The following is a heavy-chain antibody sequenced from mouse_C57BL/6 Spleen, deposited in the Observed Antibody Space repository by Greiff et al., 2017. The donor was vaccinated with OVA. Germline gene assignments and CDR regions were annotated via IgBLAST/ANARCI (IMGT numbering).Heavy chain of an antibody. CDR2: ISSGSSTI. V-gene: IGHV5-17*01. CDR1: GFTFSDYG. D-gene: IGHD2-4*01. Sequence: EVMLVESGGGLVKPGGSLKLSCAASGFTFSDYGMHWVRQAPEKGLEWVAYISSGSSTIYYADTVKGRFTITRDNAKTTLFLQMTRLRSEDTAMYYCASGGYDYDGYFDVWGTGTTVTVSS. J-gene: IGHJ1*03. CDR3: ASGGYDYDGYFDV.